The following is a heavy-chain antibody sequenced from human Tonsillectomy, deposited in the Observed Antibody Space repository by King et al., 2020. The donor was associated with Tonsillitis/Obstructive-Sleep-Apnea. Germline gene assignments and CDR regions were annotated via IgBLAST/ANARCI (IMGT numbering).Heavy chain of an antibody. CDR2: ISSSSSPI. D-gene: IGHD3-10*01. J-gene: IGHJ4*02. V-gene: IGHV3-48*02. CDR1: GFTFSNYA. Sequence: QLVPSGGGLVQPGGSLRVSCAASGFTFSNYAMNWVRQAPGKGLEWISYISSSSSPIFYADSVKGRFTISRDNAKNSLYLQMNSLRDQDTAVYYCARLGVEGVITDYWGQGTLVTVS. CDR3: ARLGVEGVITDY.